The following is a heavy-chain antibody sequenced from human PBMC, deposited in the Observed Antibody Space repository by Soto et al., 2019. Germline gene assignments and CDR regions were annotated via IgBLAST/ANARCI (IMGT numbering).Heavy chain of an antibody. CDR2: INPNSGGT. J-gene: IGHJ6*02. CDR1: GYTFTGYY. Sequence: ASVKVSCKASGYTFTGYYMHWVRQAPGQGLEWMGWINPNSGGTNYAQKFQGWVTMTRDTSISTAYMELSRLRSDDTAVYHCARGGGACSTPLAPCGPGDMDVWGQGTTVTVSS. CDR3: ARGGGACSTPLAPCGPGDMDV. D-gene: IGHD2-15*01. V-gene: IGHV1-2*04.